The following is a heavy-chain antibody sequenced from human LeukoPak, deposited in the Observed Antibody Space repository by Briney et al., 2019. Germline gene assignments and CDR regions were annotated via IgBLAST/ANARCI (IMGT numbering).Heavy chain of an antibody. Sequence: KASETLSLTCTVSGGSISSYYWSWIRQPPGKGLEWIGYIYYSGSTNYNPSLKSRVTISVDTSKNQSSLKLSSVTAADTAVYYCARGAHYYDTSGYLMPLNYWGQGTLVTVSS. D-gene: IGHD3-22*01. CDR1: GGSISSYY. V-gene: IGHV4-59*01. CDR3: ARGAHYYDTSGYLMPLNY. CDR2: IYYSGST. J-gene: IGHJ4*02.